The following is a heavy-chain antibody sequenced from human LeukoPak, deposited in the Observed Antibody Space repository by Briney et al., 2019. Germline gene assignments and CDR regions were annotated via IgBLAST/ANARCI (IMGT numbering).Heavy chain of an antibody. Sequence: ASVKVSCKASGYTFTSYGISWVRQAPGQGLEWMGWISPYNGNTKYAQKLQGRVTMTTDTSTSTAYMELRSLSSDDTAVYYCARDSPTLTHGLLLHWGQGTLVTVST. CDR1: GYTFTSYG. D-gene: IGHD2-21*01. J-gene: IGHJ4*02. V-gene: IGHV1-18*01. CDR2: ISPYNGNT. CDR3: ARDSPTLTHGLLLH.